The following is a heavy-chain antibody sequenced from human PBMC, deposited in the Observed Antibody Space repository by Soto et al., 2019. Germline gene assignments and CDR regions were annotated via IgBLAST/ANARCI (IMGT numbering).Heavy chain of an antibody. CDR2: ISGSGGST. D-gene: IGHD1-26*01. CDR1: GFTFSSYA. CDR3: AKDLSAWGLEDI. V-gene: IGHV3-23*01. Sequence: EVQLLESGGGLVQPGGSLRLSCAASGFTFSSYAMSWVRQAPGKGLEWVSAISGSGGSTYYADSVKGRFTISRDNSKNTLYLQMNSLRAEDRAVYYCAKDLSAWGLEDIWGQGTMVTVSS. J-gene: IGHJ3*02.